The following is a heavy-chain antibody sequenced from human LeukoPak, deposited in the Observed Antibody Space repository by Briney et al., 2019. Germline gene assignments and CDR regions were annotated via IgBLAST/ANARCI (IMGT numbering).Heavy chain of an antibody. CDR2: IYYSGST. Sequence: SETLSLTCTVSGGSISSYYWSWIRQPPRKGLEWIGYIYYSGSTNYNPSLKSRVTISVDTSKNQFSLKLSSVTAADTAVYYCARISPNYYDSSPPHPIDYWGQGTLVTVSS. V-gene: IGHV4-59*01. D-gene: IGHD3-22*01. CDR1: GGSISSYY. CDR3: ARISPNYYDSSPPHPIDY. J-gene: IGHJ4*02.